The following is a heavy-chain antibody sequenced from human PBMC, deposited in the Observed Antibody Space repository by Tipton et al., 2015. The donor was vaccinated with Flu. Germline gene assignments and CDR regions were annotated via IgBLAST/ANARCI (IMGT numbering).Heavy chain of an antibody. V-gene: IGHV3-21*01. J-gene: IGHJ4*02. CDR2: ISSSSSYI. Sequence: CAASGFTFSSYSMNWVRQAPGKGLEWVSSISSSSSYIYYADSVKGRFTISRDNAKNSLYLQMNSLRAEDTAVYYCAGDIRLGELSLYRFNYWGQGTLVTVSS. CDR3: AGDIRLGELSLYRFNY. D-gene: IGHD3-16*02. CDR1: GFTFSSYS.